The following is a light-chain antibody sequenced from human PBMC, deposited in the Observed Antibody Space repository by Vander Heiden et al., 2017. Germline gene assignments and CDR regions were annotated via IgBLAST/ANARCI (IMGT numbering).Light chain of an antibody. V-gene: IGLV2-14*02. CDR1: SGDIGTYKL. CDR3: SSITAATTIF. CDR2: DTS. Sequence: QSALTQPAFVSGSPDQSIPTSCSATSGDIGTYKLVSWYQHLPDKAPRLIIYDTSRRPSGVSDRFSGSKSGNAASLTISGLQAEDEGIYFCSSITAATTIFFAGGTK. J-gene: IGLJ2*01.